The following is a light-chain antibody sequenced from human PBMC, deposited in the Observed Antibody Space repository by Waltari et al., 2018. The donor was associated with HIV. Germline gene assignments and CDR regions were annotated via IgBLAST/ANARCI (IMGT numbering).Light chain of an antibody. CDR2: GNT. J-gene: IGLJ3*02. CDR3: QSYDSSLSGWV. V-gene: IGLV1-40*01. Sequence: QSVLTQPPSVSGAPGQRVTISCSGSSPHLGAGYDIHRYQQLPGTAPRLLIYGNTNRPSGVPDRFSGSKSGTSASLAITGLQAEDEADYYCQSYDSSLSGWVFGGGTKLTVV. CDR1: SPHLGAGYD.